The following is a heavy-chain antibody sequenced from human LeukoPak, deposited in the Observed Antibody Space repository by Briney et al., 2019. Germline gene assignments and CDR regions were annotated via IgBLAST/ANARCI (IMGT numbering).Heavy chain of an antibody. CDR2: ISVGGGTV. V-gene: IGHV3-48*03. J-gene: IGHJ4*02. Sequence: GGSLRLSCAAPGFTVSSYEINWVRQAPGKGLEWSSCISVGGGTVYYAYSVKGRFTISRDNAKNSLYLQMNSLRAEDTAVYYCARGFRDTAMFLDYWGQGTLVTVSS. CDR1: GFTVSSYE. CDR3: ARGFRDTAMFLDY. D-gene: IGHD5-18*01.